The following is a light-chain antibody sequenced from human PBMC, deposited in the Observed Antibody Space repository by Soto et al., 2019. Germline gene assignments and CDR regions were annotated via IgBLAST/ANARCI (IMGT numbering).Light chain of an antibody. V-gene: IGKV3-11*01. J-gene: IGKJ1*01. CDR3: QQRSNWPST. CDR2: DAS. CDR1: QSVTSSY. Sequence: ESVLTESPGTLSLTPGERATLSCRASQSVTSSYIAWYQQKPGQAPRLLIYDASNRATGIPARFGGSGSGTDFSLTISSLEPEDFAVYYCQQRSNWPSTFGQGTKV.